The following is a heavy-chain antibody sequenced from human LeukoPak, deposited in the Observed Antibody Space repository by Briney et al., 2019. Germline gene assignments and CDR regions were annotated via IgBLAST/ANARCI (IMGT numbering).Heavy chain of an antibody. D-gene: IGHD3-9*01. CDR1: GFTFSSFG. J-gene: IGHJ4*02. Sequence: GGSLRLSCAASGFTFSSFGMHWVRQAPGKGLEWVAFIRNDGSTKYYADSVKGRFTISRDNSKNTLYLQMNSLRAEDTAVYYCAKDTYYDILTGYPSGLFDYWGQGTLVTVSS. V-gene: IGHV3-30*02. CDR3: AKDTYYDILTGYPSGLFDY. CDR2: IRNDGSTK.